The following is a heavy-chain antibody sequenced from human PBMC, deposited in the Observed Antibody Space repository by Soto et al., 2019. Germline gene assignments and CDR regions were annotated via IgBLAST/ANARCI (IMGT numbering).Heavy chain of an antibody. CDR2: LYGSGGGI. V-gene: IGHV3-23*01. CDR3: AKDAIAGDGVWIAHD. D-gene: IGHD4-17*01. J-gene: IGHJ4*02. CDR1: GFTFSSYA. Sequence: EVQLLESGGGLVQPGGSLRLSCAASGFTFSSYAMIWIRQVPGKGLEWVSGLYGSGGGIHYADSVKGRFTISRDNSAYSVHMQMNNLRVEYTAIYYCAKDAIAGDGVWIAHDWGQGTVVTVSS.